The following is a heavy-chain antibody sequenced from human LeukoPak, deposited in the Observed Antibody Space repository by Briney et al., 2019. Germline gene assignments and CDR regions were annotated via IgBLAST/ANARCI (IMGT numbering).Heavy chain of an antibody. D-gene: IGHD3-22*01. CDR1: GYTFSSYG. CDR3: ARSTEVVAFDF. Sequence: GASVKVSCKASGYTFSSYGISWVRQAPGQGLEWVGWISGYNGNTYYAQKLQGRVTMTTDTSTSTAYMELRSLTSDDTAVYYCARSTEVVAFDFWGQGTLVTVPS. CDR2: ISGYNGNT. V-gene: IGHV1-18*01. J-gene: IGHJ4*02.